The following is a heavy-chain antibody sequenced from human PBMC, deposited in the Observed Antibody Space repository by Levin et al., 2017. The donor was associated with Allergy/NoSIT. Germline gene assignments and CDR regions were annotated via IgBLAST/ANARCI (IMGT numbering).Heavy chain of an antibody. CDR3: ARDVNWNYRSIWFDP. J-gene: IGHJ5*02. D-gene: IGHD1-7*01. CDR2: ISAYNGNT. CDR1: GYTFTSYG. Sequence: GESLKISCKASGYTFTSYGISWVRQAPGQGLEWMGWISAYNGNTNYAQKLQGRVTMTTDTSTSTAYMELRSLRSDDTAVYYCARDVNWNYRSIWFDPWGQGTLVTVSS. V-gene: IGHV1-18*01.